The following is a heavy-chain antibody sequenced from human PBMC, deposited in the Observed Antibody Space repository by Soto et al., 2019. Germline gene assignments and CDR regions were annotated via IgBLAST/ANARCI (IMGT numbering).Heavy chain of an antibody. J-gene: IGHJ6*02. Sequence: ASVKVSCKASGYTFTGYYMHWVRQAPGQGLEWMGWINPNSGGTNYAQKFQGWVTMTRDTSISTAYMELSRLRSDDTAVYYCASELRHSEFWSGYPYYYYGMDVWGQGTTVTVSS. V-gene: IGHV1-2*04. D-gene: IGHD3-3*01. CDR3: ASELRHSEFWSGYPYYYYGMDV. CDR2: INPNSGGT. CDR1: GYTFTGYY.